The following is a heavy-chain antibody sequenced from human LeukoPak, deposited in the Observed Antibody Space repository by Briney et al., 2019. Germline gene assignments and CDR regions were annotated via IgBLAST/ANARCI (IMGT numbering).Heavy chain of an antibody. CDR3: ARVAANGVKVTGIGY. J-gene: IGHJ4*02. V-gene: IGHV1-18*01. CDR2: ISAYNGNT. CDR1: GYTFTSYG. D-gene: IGHD2-8*01. Sequence: ASVKVSCKASGYTFTSYGISWVRQAPGQGLEWMGWISAYNGNTNYAQKLQGRVTMTTDTSTSTAYMELRSLRSDDTAVYYCARVAANGVKVTGIGYWGQGTLVTVSS.